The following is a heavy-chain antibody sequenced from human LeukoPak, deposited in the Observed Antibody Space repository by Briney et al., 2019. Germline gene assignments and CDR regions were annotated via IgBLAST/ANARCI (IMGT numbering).Heavy chain of an antibody. J-gene: IGHJ4*02. CDR1: GFTFTSYT. V-gene: IGHV3-21*01. Sequence: GGTLRLSCAASGFTFTSYTMNWVCQAPGKGLEWVASIGTTSTFIHYADSVKGRFTIYRDNAQDSLFLQMNSVGAEDTAVYYCAKAHPGFDYWGQGGLVTVSS. CDR3: AKAHPGFDY. CDR2: IGTTSTFI.